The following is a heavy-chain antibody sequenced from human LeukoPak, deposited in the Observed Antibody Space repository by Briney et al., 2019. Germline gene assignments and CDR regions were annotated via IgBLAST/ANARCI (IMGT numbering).Heavy chain of an antibody. D-gene: IGHD6-13*01. Sequence: ASVSLIWTVRGGGISSRYRRWTRQPPGKGLEWIGYIYDSGSTNYNPSLKSRVTISVDTSKNQFCLKLSCVTAADTAVYYCARGGIAALDYWGQGTLVTVSS. V-gene: IGHV4-59*11. CDR3: ARGGIAALDY. CDR1: GGGISSRY. J-gene: IGHJ4*02. CDR2: IYDSGST.